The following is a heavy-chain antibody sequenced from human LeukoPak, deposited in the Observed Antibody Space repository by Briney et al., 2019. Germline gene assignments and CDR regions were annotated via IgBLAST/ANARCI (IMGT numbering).Heavy chain of an antibody. Sequence: PGGSLRLSCAASGFIISDFTMNGVRQARGRGLEWVSSISSDPNYIYYADLRKGRFTISRDNAKNSLSLEMDSLRVEDTAVYFCARDLRHIGASAYSDSPSWGPGTLVTVSS. V-gene: IGHV3-21*06. CDR2: ISSDPNYI. CDR1: GFIISDFT. D-gene: IGHD3-16*01. J-gene: IGHJ5*02. CDR3: ARDLRHIGASAYSDSPS.